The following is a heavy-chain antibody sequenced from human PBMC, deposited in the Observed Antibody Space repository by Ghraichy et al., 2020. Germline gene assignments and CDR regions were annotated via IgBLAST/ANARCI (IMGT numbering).Heavy chain of an antibody. V-gene: IGHV3-23*01. D-gene: IGHD3-3*01. CDR3: AKAGQITIFGVVIIAPMDV. CDR1: GFTFSSYA. Sequence: GGSLRLSCAASGFTFSSYAMSWVRQAPGKGLEWVSAISGSGGSTYYADSVKGRFTISRDNTKNTLYLQMNSLRAEDTAVYYCAKAGQITIFGVVIIAPMDVWGQGTTVTVSS. CDR2: ISGSGGST. J-gene: IGHJ6*02.